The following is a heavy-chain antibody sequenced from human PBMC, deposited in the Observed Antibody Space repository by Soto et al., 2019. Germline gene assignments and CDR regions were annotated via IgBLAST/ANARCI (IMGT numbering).Heavy chain of an antibody. Sequence: QITLKESGPTLVKPTQTLTLTCTFSGFSLSTSGVGVGWIRQPPGKALEWLALIYWDADKRYSPSLKSRLTITKDTSKNQVVLTMTTMDPVDTATYYCAHSLIPNWGSRGAFDYWGPGTLVTVSS. D-gene: IGHD7-27*01. J-gene: IGHJ4*02. CDR3: AHSLIPNWGSRGAFDY. CDR2: IYWDADK. V-gene: IGHV2-5*02. CDR1: GFSLSTSGVG.